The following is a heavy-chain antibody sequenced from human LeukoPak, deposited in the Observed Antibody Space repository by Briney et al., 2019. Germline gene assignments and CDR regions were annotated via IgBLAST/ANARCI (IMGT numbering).Heavy chain of an antibody. CDR1: GFTVSSNY. J-gene: IGHJ4*02. V-gene: IGHV3-66*02. D-gene: IGHD3-3*01. CDR2: IYSGGST. CDR3: AGAAPIFGVVRAFDY. Sequence: GGSLRLSCAASGFTVSSNYMSWVRQAPGKGLEWVSVIYSGGSTYYADSVKGRFTISRDNSKNTLYLQMNSLRAEDTAVYYCAGAAPIFGVVRAFDYWGQGTLVTVSS.